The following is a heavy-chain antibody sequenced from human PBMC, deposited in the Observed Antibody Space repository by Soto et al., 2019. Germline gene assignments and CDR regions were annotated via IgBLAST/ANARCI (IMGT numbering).Heavy chain of an antibody. V-gene: IGHV3-30*18. D-gene: IGHD6-13*01. J-gene: IGHJ4*02. CDR2: ISYDGSNK. CDR3: AKAIAAAGTFGDY. CDR1: GFTFSSYG. Sequence: QVQLVESGGGVVQPGRSLRLSCAASGFTFSSYGMHWVRQAPGKGLEWVAVISYDGSNKYYADSVKGRFTISRDNSKNTVYLQMNSLRAEDTAVYYCAKAIAAAGTFGDYWGQGTMVTVSS.